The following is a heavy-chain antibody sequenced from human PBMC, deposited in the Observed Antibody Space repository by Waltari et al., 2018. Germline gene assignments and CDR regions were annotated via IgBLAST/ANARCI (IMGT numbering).Heavy chain of an antibody. Sequence: QVQLVQSGAEVKKPGASVQVSCKASGYTFTGYYMHWLRQAPGQGLEWMGWINPNSGGTNYAQKFQGRVTMTRDTSISTAYMELSRLRSDDTAVYYCARDSGRDGYNWDFDYWGQGTLVTVSS. CDR2: INPNSGGT. J-gene: IGHJ4*02. V-gene: IGHV1-2*02. CDR3: ARDSGRDGYNWDFDY. D-gene: IGHD5-12*01. CDR1: GYTFTGYY.